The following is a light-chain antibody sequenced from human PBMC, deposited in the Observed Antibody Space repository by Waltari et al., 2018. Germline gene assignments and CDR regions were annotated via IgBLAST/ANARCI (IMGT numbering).Light chain of an antibody. CDR3: QQYGSSPLT. J-gene: IGKJ4*01. V-gene: IGKV3-20*01. CDR2: GAS. Sequence: EIVLTQSPGTLSLSPGDGATLSCRASQSVSSTYLAWYQQKPGQAPRLLIYGASSRATGIPDRFSGSGSGTDFTLTINRLEPEDFAMYYCQQYGSSPLTFGGGTKVEIK. CDR1: QSVSSTY.